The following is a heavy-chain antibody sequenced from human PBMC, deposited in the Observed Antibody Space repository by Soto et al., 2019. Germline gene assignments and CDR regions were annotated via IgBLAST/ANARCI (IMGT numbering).Heavy chain of an antibody. CDR1: GYSISSGYY. J-gene: IGHJ6*02. CDR3: ARVAAVAGYYYYYGMDV. Sequence: SETLSLTCAVSGYSISSGYYWGWIRQPPGKGLEWIGSIYHSGSTYYNPSLKSRVTISVDTSKNQFSLKLSSVTAADTAVYYCARVAAVAGYYYYYGMDVWGQGTTVT. CDR2: IYHSGST. D-gene: IGHD6-19*01. V-gene: IGHV4-38-2*01.